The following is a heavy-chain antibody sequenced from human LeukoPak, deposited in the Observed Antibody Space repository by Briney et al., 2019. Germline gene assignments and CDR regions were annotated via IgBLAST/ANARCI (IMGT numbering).Heavy chain of an antibody. CDR3: ARDRLLEYYYDSSGYGAFDI. CDR2: INPKNGGT. D-gene: IGHD3-22*01. CDR1: GYTFTGYY. J-gene: IGHJ3*02. V-gene: IGHV1-2*02. Sequence: ASVKVSCKASGYTFTGYYMHWVRQAPGQGLEWVGWINPKNGGTNYAQKFQGRVTMTRDTSISTAYMELSRLRSDDTAVYYCARDRLLEYYYDSSGYGAFDIWGQGTMVTVSS.